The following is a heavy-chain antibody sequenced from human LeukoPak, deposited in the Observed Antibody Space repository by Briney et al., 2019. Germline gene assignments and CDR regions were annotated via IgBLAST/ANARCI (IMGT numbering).Heavy chain of an antibody. V-gene: IGHV4-34*01. D-gene: IGHD4-17*01. CDR1: GGSFSDYY. CDR3: ARHNSVTTSYQH. CDR2: IGHSGST. J-gene: IGHJ1*01. Sequence: PSETLSLTCAVYGGSFSDYYWSWIRQPPGKGLEWVGEIGHSGSTNYNPSLKNRVTISLDTSKNHFSLNLSSVTAADTAVYYCARHNSVTTSYQHWGQGTLVTVSS.